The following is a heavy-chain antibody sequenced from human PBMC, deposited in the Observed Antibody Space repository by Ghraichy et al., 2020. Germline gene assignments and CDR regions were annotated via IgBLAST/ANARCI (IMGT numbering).Heavy chain of an antibody. CDR1: GFTVSNNY. D-gene: IGHD3-16*02. V-gene: IGHV3-53*01. CDR2: IYGGGRT. CDR3: ARDRGYDSVWGSYRFMDV. J-gene: IGHJ6*02. Sequence: GGSLRLSCAASGFTVSNNYMSWVRLAPGKGLEWVSVIYGGGRTYYADSVKGRFTISRDNSKNTLYLQMNSLRAEDTAVYYCARDRGYDSVWGSYRFMDVWGQGTTVTVSS.